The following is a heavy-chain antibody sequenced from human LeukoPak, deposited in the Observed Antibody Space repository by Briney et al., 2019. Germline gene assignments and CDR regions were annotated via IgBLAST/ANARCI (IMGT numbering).Heavy chain of an antibody. CDR2: ISSSSSYI. CDR3: ARATYCSSTSCYKGNAFDI. V-gene: IGHV3-21*01. D-gene: IGHD2-2*02. CDR1: GFTFSSYS. Sequence: PGGSLRLPCAASGFTFSSYSMNWVRQAPGKGLEWVSSISSSSSYIYYADSVKGRFTISRDNAKNSLYLQMNSLRAEDTAVYYCARATYCSSTSCYKGNAFDIWGQGTMVTVSS. J-gene: IGHJ3*02.